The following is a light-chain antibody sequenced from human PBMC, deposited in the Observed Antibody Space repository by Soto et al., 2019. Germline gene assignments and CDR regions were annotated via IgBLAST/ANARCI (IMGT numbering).Light chain of an antibody. V-gene: IGKV3-11*01. CDR2: DAS. Sequence: EIVLTQSPATLSLSPGERAALSCRASQSVSSYLAWYQQKPGQAPRLLIYDASNRATGIPARFSGSGSGTDFTLTISCLEPEEFAVYYCQQRSNWPPTFGQGTKVDIK. J-gene: IGKJ1*01. CDR1: QSVSSY. CDR3: QQRSNWPPT.